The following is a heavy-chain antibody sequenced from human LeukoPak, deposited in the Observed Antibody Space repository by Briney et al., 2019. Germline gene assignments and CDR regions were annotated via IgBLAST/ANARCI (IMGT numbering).Heavy chain of an antibody. Sequence: GASVKVSCKASGGTFSSYAISWVRQAPGQGLEWMGGIIPIFGTANYAQKFQGRVTITADESTSTAYMELSSLRSEDTAVYYCARDPQIRVSLVGATQRGPFDYWGQGTLVTVSS. CDR2: IIPIFGTA. D-gene: IGHD1-26*01. V-gene: IGHV1-69*13. CDR3: ARDPQIRVSLVGATQRGPFDY. J-gene: IGHJ4*02. CDR1: GGTFSSYA.